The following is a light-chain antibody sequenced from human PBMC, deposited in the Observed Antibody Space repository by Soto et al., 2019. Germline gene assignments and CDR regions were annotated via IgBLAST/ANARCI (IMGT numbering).Light chain of an antibody. CDR2: GTS. CDR1: QSVASN. Sequence: DIVMTHSPSSLSVYPGESVTLSCRASQSVASNLAWYQQKPGQAPRLLIYGTSTRATGVPARFSGSGSATDFTLTISSLQAADFAVYHCQHYKNWPLPFGQGTRLEIK. CDR3: QHYKNWPLP. J-gene: IGKJ5*01. V-gene: IGKV3-15*01.